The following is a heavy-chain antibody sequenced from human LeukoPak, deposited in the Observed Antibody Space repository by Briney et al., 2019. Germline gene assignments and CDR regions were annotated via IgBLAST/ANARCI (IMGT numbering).Heavy chain of an antibody. CDR2: MNHNSGNT. CDR1: GYTFTSYD. D-gene: IGHD6-19*01. J-gene: IGHJ4*02. Sequence: ASVKVSCKASGYTFTSYDINWVRQATGQGLEWMGWMNHNSGNTGYAQKFQGRVTMTRNTSISTAYMELSSLRSEDTAVYYCARRTRYSSGWYVGYWGQGTLVTVSS. V-gene: IGHV1-8*01. CDR3: ARRTRYSSGWYVGY.